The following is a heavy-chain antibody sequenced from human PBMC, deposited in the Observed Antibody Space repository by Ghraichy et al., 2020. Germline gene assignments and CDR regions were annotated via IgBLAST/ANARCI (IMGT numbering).Heavy chain of an antibody. D-gene: IGHD5-12*01. V-gene: IGHV3-23*01. J-gene: IGHJ4*02. Sequence: GESLNISCAASGFTFGEYAMSWVRQAPGKGLEWVATITAAGDTTYFADSVKGRFTISRDNSKNTLYLQMNSLRAEDTAVYYCAKRWLRFYFDSWGQGALVTVSS. CDR1: GFTFGEYA. CDR2: ITAAGDTT. CDR3: AKRWLRFYFDS.